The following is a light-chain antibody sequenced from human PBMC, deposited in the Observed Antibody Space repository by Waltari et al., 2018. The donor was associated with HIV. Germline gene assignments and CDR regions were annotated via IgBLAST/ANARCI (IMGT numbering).Light chain of an antibody. CDR1: SSNIGAGSD. Sequence: QSVLTQPPSISAAPGPRVPISCTGSSSNIGAGSDVHWYQQLPGKAPKLLIYDSRDRPSGVRDRFSGSKSGTSASLASTGLQAEDEADYYCQSYDNNLSVWMFGGGTKLTVL. J-gene: IGLJ3*02. CDR2: DSR. CDR3: QSYDNNLSVWM. V-gene: IGLV1-40*01.